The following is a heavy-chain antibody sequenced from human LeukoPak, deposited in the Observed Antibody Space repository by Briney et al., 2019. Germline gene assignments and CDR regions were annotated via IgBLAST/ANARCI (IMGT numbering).Heavy chain of an antibody. CDR2: INPNSGGT. V-gene: IGHV1-2*02. J-gene: IGHJ4*02. CDR3: ARDSPSAYYDSSGYLDY. D-gene: IGHD3-22*01. Sequence: RASVKVSCKASGYTFTGYYMHWVRQAPGQGLEWMGWINPNSGGTNYAQKFQGRVTMTRDTSISTAYMELSRLRSDDTAVYYCARDSPSAYYDSSGYLDYWGQGTLVTVSS. CDR1: GYTFTGYY.